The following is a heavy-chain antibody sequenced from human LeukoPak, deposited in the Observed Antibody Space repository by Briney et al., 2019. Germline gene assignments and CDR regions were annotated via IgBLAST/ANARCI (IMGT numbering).Heavy chain of an antibody. Sequence: SETLSLTCTISGDSTSSDRYYGGWVRQPPGKGLEWIGNIYYSGSTYYNPSLKSRVTISVDTSKNQFSLKLSSVTAADTAVYYCARGRRWFGELFVWFDPWGQGTLVTVSS. V-gene: IGHV4-39*07. CDR2: IYYSGST. J-gene: IGHJ5*02. D-gene: IGHD3-10*01. CDR1: GDSTSSDRYY. CDR3: ARGRRWFGELFVWFDP.